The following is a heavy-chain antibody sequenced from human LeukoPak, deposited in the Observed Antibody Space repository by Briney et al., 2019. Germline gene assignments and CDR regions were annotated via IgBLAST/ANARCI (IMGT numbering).Heavy chain of an antibody. D-gene: IGHD2-8*01. J-gene: IGHJ3*02. Sequence: SETLSLTCAVYGGSFSGYYWSWIRQPPGKGLEWIGEINHSGSTNYNPSLKSRVTISVDTSKNRFSLKLSSVTAADTAVYYCARVVLMVYAIPGRNAFDIWGQGTMVTVSS. CDR1: GGSFSGYY. CDR3: ARVVLMVYAIPGRNAFDI. CDR2: INHSGST. V-gene: IGHV4-34*01.